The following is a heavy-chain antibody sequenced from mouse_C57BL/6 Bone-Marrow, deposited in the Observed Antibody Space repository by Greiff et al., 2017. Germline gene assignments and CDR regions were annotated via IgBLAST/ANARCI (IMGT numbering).Heavy chain of an antibody. CDR1: GYTFTSYW. D-gene: IGHD2-3*01. Sequence: QVQLQQPGAELVKPGASVKLSCTASGYTFTSYWMQWVKQRPGQGLEWIGEIDPSDSYTNYNQKFKGKATLTVDTSSSTAYMQLSSLTSEDSAVYYCARDGGYPGAMDYWGKGTSVTVSS. J-gene: IGHJ4*01. CDR3: ARDGGYPGAMDY. V-gene: IGHV1-50*01. CDR2: IDPSDSYT.